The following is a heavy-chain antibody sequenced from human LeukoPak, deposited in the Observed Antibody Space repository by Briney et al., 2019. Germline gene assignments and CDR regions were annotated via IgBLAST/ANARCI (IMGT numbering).Heavy chain of an antibody. Sequence: GGSLRLSCAASGFTFSSYWMSWVRQAPGKGLEWVSAVSGGGGDTYYADSFKGRFTISRDNSKNTVYLQMNSLRAEDTAVYFCARGRATPGSVFGGDLDLWGQGTMVTVSS. CDR2: VSGGGGDT. D-gene: IGHD2-21*02. CDR1: GFTFSSYW. V-gene: IGHV3-23*01. J-gene: IGHJ3*01. CDR3: ARGRATPGSVFGGDLDL.